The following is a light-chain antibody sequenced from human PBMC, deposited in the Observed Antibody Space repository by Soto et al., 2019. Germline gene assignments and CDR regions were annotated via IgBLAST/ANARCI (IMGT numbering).Light chain of an antibody. CDR3: LQTIQLPHT. CDR1: QSLLHSDGRTY. J-gene: IGKJ2*01. CDR2: EVS. Sequence: DIVMTQTPLSLSVTPGQPASISCKSSQSLLHSDGRTYVFWYLQKPGQPPQLLIYEVSNRFSGVXDXXSGSGSGTDFSLKISRVEAEDVGVYYCLQTIQLPHTFGQGTKLEIK. V-gene: IGKV2D-29*01.